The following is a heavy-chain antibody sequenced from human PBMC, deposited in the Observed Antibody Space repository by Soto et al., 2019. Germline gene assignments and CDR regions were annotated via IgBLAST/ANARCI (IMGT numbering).Heavy chain of an antibody. Sequence: KTSETLSLTCTVSGASMLTSRYYWGWIRQPPGKGLEWLGNVYYSGSTYYNPSLESRISISVDTSKMQFYLKLSSVTAADTAMYYCARPGYRSGDVELWGQGTLVTVSS. V-gene: IGHV4-39*01. D-gene: IGHD6-19*01. J-gene: IGHJ4*02. CDR1: GASMLTSRYY. CDR3: ARPGYRSGDVEL. CDR2: VYYSGST.